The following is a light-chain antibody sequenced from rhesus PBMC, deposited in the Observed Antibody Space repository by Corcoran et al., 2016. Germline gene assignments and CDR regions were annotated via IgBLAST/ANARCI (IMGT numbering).Light chain of an antibody. CDR3: QQYNSAPFT. CDR2: YAS. Sequence: DIQMTQSPSSLSASVGDTVTITCRASQGISSYLAWYQQKQGKAPKPLIYYASNLESGVPSRFSGSGSGTEFTLTISRLQPEDFAPFYCQQYNSAPFTFGPGTKRDIK. J-gene: IGKJ3*01. CDR1: QGISSY. V-gene: IGKV1-37*01.